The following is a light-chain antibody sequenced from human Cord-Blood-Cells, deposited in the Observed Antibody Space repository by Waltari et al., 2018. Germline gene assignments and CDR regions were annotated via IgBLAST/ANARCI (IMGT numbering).Light chain of an antibody. CDR2: GNS. CDR3: QSYDSSLSV. V-gene: IGLV1-40*01. CDR1: SSNIGAGYD. Sequence: QSVLTQPPSVSGAPGQRVTISCPGSSSNIGAGYDVHWYQQLPGTAPNLLIYGNSNRPSGVPDRFSGSKSGTSASLAITGLQAEDEADYYCQSYDSSLSVFGGGTKLTVL. J-gene: IGLJ3*02.